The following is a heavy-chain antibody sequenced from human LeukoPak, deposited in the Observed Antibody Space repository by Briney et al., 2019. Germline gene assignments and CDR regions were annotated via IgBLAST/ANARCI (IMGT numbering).Heavy chain of an antibody. CDR3: AKARIAARSYYYYYMDV. V-gene: IGHV3-23*01. CDR1: GFRFSSYA. D-gene: IGHD6-6*01. Sequence: PGGSLRLSCAASGFRFSSYAMSWVRQAPGKGLEWVSAISGSGVSTYYADSVKGRFTISRDNSKNTLYLQMNSLRAEDTAVYYCAKARIAARSYYYYYMDVWGKGTTVTVSS. CDR2: ISGSGVST. J-gene: IGHJ6*03.